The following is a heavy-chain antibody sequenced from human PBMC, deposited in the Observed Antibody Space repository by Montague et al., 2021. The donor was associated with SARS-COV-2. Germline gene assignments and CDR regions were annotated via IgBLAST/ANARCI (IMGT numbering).Heavy chain of an antibody. D-gene: IGHD3-9*01. CDR1: GDSINSGSYY. CDR2: IYTCGRT. Sequence: TLSLTCTVSGDSINSGSYYWSWIRQPAGKGLEWIGRIYTCGRTNYNPSLRSRINMSLDTSKSRFSLNLTSVTAADAAVYYCAGPDWLKHWGQGALVTVSS. V-gene: IGHV4-61*02. CDR3: AGPDWLKH. J-gene: IGHJ1*01.